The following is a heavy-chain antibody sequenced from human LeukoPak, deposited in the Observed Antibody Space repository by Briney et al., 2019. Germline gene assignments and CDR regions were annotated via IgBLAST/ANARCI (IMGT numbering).Heavy chain of an antibody. Sequence: PSETLSLTCTVSGGSISSSSYYWGWIRQPPGKGLEWIGSIYYSGSTYYNPSLKSRVTISVDTSKNQFSLKLSSVTAADTAVYYCARVPYYYDSSGYYYLVAFDIWGQGTMVTVSS. CDR2: IYYSGST. CDR3: ARVPYYYDSSGYYYLVAFDI. V-gene: IGHV4-39*01. CDR1: GGSISSSSYY. D-gene: IGHD3-22*01. J-gene: IGHJ3*02.